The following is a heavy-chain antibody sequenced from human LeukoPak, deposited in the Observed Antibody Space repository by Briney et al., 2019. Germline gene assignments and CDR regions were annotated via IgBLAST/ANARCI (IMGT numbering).Heavy chain of an antibody. CDR3: AKGGPFWKSSSDSSGLPDY. J-gene: IGHJ4*02. V-gene: IGHV3-30*18. CDR1: GFTFSSYG. Sequence: GGSLRLSCAASGFTFSSYGMHWVRQAPGKGLEWVAIISYDGSNKYYADSVKGRFTISRDNSRNTLILQMNSLRAEDTAVYYCAKGGPFWKSSSDSSGLPDYWGQGTLVTVSS. CDR2: ISYDGSNK. D-gene: IGHD3-22*01.